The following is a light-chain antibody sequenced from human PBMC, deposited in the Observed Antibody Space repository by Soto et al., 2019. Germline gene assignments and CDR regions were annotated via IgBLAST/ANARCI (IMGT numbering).Light chain of an antibody. V-gene: IGKV3-20*01. J-gene: IGKJ1*01. CDR1: QTVGGNY. Sequence: EIVLTQSPGTLSLSPGERATLSCRASQTVGGNYLAWYQQKPGQAPRLLIYGASSRATGIPDRFSGSGSGTDFTLTISRLEPEDFAVYYCQQYVTLPWTLGQGTKVEI. CDR2: GAS. CDR3: QQYVTLPWT.